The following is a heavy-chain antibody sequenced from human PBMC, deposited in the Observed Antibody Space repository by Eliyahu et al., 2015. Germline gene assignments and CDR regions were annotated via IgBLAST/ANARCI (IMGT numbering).Heavy chain of an antibody. V-gene: IGHV1-2*02. Sequence: VQLVQSEAEVKKPGASVKVSCTASGYSFSDYYIHWVRQAPGQGLEWMGWINPKTGGTKYAQKFQARVTMTRDTSIGTAYMELSSLTSDDTAMYFCARSLLSKIPAIAMTALDHWGQGNLVTVSS. CDR2: INPKTGGT. CDR3: ARSLLSKIPAIAMTALDH. D-gene: IGHD2-21*02. J-gene: IGHJ4*02. CDR1: GYSFSDYY.